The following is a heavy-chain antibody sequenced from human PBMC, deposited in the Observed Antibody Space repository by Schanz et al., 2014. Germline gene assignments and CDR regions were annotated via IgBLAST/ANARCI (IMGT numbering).Heavy chain of an antibody. CDR3: ARVLYFGPGIAYYGVDV. V-gene: IGHV1-2*06. Sequence: QAQLVQSGAEVKRSGASVKISCKASRYDFRDYYVQWVRQAPGYGLEWVGRMNPKNGATIYAQKFQGRVSMTRDMFTSPAYMEVRSLRHDDTALYYCARVLYFGPGIAYYGVDVWGQGTAVSVS. CDR2: MNPKNGAT. J-gene: IGHJ6*02. D-gene: IGHD3-10*01. CDR1: RYDFRDYY.